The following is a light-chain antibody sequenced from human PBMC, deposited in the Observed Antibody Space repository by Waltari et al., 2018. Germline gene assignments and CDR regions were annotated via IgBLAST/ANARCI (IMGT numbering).Light chain of an antibody. Sequence: QSALTQPASVSGSPGQSITISCTGTRSDGGFYAFFSWFQQHPGKAPKVMIYKVNNRPSGVSNRFSGSKSANTASLTISGLQAEDEADYYCSSYTRRSYWVFGGGTQLTVL. CDR2: KVN. CDR3: SSYTRRSYWV. CDR1: RSDGGFYAF. V-gene: IGLV2-14*01. J-gene: IGLJ3*02.